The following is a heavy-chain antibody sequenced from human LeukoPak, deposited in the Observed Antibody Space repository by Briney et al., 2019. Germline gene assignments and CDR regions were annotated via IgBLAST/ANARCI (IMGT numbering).Heavy chain of an antibody. Sequence: PGGSPRLSCAASGFTFSDYYMSWIRQAPGKGLEWVSAISGSGDSTYYGDSVKGRFTISRDNSKNTLYLQMNSLRAEDTAVYYCAKTRPLDSSSWSHGDYWGQGTLVTVSS. D-gene: IGHD6-13*01. V-gene: IGHV3-23*01. J-gene: IGHJ4*02. CDR1: GFTFSDYY. CDR3: AKTRPLDSSSWSHGDY. CDR2: ISGSGDST.